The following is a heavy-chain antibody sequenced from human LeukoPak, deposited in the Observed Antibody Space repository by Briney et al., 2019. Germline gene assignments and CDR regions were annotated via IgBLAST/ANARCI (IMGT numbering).Heavy chain of an antibody. Sequence: SETLSLTCTVSGGSISDDYWSRIRQPPGKGLEWIGYISYTGSTTYNPSLKSRVTISVDTSKNQFSLKLSSVTAADTAVYYCARDLYSGSYHEAFDIWGQGTMVTVSS. V-gene: IGHV4-59*01. CDR3: ARDLYSGSYHEAFDI. D-gene: IGHD1-26*01. J-gene: IGHJ3*02. CDR2: ISYTGST. CDR1: GGSISDDY.